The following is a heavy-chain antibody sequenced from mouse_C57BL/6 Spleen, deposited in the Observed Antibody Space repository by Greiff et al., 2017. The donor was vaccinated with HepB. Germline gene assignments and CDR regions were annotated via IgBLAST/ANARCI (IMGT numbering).Heavy chain of an antibody. CDR2: IWSGGST. J-gene: IGHJ4*01. V-gene: IGHV2-2*01. D-gene: IGHD2-5*01. CDR1: GFSLTSYG. Sequence: QVQLQQSGPGLVQPSQSLSITCTVSGFSLTSYGVHWVRQSPGKGLEWLGVIWSGGSTDYNAAFISRLSISKDNSKSQVFFKMNSLQADDTAIYYCARKAYYSNWDAMDYWGQGTSVTVSS. CDR3: ARKAYYSNWDAMDY.